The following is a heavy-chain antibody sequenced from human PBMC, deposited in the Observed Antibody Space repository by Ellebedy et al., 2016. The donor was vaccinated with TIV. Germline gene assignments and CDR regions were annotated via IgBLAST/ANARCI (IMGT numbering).Heavy chain of an antibody. V-gene: IGHV3-53*01. Sequence: GESLKISCAASGFTVSSNYMSWVRQAPGKGLEWVSVIYSGGSTYYADSVKGRFTISRDNSKDTLYLQMNSLRAEDTALYYCVKEIGWFDPWGQGTLVTVSS. CDR2: IYSGGST. CDR1: GFTVSSNY. CDR3: VKEIGWFDP. J-gene: IGHJ5*02.